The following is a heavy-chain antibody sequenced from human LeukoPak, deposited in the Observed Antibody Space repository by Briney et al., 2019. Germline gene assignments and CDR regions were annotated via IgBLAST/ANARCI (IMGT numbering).Heavy chain of an antibody. CDR3: VRVGRWLLSSFDC. D-gene: IGHD5-24*01. J-gene: IGHJ4*02. Sequence: GGSLRLSCAASGFTFSSDWMHWVRQVPGKGLVWVPHISSEGRSTNYADSVKGRFTISRDNAKNTLYLQMNSLRVEDTAVYYCVRVGRWLLSSFDCWGQGTLVTVSS. CDR1: GFTFSSDW. CDR2: ISSEGRST. V-gene: IGHV3-74*01.